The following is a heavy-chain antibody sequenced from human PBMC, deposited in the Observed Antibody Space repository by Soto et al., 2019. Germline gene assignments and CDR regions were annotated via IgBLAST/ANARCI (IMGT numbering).Heavy chain of an antibody. J-gene: IGHJ6*02. CDR3: ARGLTAVAGTLEYWDYYYGMDV. CDR1: GYTFTSYD. D-gene: IGHD6-19*01. Sequence: EASVKVSCKASGYTFTSYDINWVRQATGQGLEWMGWMNPNSGNTGYAQKFQGRVTITADESTSTAYMELSSLRSEDTAVYYCARGLTAVAGTLEYWDYYYGMDVWGQGTTVTV. CDR2: MNPNSGNT. V-gene: IGHV1-8*01.